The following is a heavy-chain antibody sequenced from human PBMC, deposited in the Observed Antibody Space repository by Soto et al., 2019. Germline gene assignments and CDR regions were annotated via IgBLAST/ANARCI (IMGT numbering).Heavy chain of an antibody. CDR2: INHSGST. CDR1: GGSFIGNH. CDR3: ARRYCSSTSCLAGFDP. Sequence: SETLSLTCAVYGGSFIGNHCTFGRHPPWKGLEWIVEINHSGSTNYNPSLRSRVTISVDTSKNQISLKLNSVTAADTAVYYCARRYCSSTSCLAGFDPWGRGTLVTVSS. V-gene: IGHV4-34*01. D-gene: IGHD2-2*01. J-gene: IGHJ5*02.